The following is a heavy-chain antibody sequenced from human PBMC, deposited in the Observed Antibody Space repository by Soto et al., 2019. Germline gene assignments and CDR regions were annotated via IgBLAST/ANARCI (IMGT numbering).Heavy chain of an antibody. V-gene: IGHV3-30*18. J-gene: IGHJ3*02. Sequence: QVQLVESGGGVVQPGRSLRLSCAASGFTFSTYGMHWVRQAPGKGLEWVAVMSNDGISKHYGDSVKGRFTISRDNSKNTLCLQMNSLRAEDTAVYFCTQGYHSSGHPGYGGAFDIWGQGTMVTVSS. D-gene: IGHD3-22*01. CDR1: GFTFSTYG. CDR2: MSNDGISK. CDR3: TQGYHSSGHPGYGGAFDI.